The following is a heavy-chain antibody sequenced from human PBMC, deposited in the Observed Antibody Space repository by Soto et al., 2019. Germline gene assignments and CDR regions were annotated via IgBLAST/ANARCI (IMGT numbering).Heavy chain of an antibody. Sequence: GGSLRLSCAASGFTVSSNYMSWVRQAPGKGLEWVSVIYSGGSTYYADSGKGRFTISRDNSKNTLYLQMNSLRAEDTAVYDSARDRGWEGFDYWGQGTLVTVSS. D-gene: IGHD1-26*01. CDR3: ARDRGWEGFDY. CDR2: IYSGGST. CDR1: GFTVSSNY. J-gene: IGHJ4*02. V-gene: IGHV3-53*01.